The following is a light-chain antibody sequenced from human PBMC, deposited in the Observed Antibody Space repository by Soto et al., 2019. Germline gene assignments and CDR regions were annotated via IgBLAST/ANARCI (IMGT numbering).Light chain of an antibody. CDR3: AAWDDTLNGVVV. V-gene: IGLV1-44*01. Sequence: QSVLTQPPSASGTPGQSVTISCSGSNSDIGVNTVNWYQHLPGMAPRLLIYNNFQRPSGVPDRFSASKSGTSASLAISGLQSEDEADYYCAAWDDTLNGVVVFGGGTKLTVL. CDR1: NSDIGVNT. J-gene: IGLJ2*01. CDR2: NNF.